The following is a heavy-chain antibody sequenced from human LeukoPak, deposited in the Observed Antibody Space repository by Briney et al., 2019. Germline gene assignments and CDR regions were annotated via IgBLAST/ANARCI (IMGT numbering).Heavy chain of an antibody. D-gene: IGHD3-22*01. CDR3: AREFYDSSGYYYYYYYMDV. V-gene: IGHV3-20*04. Sequence: GGSLRLSCAASGFTFDDYGMSWVRQAPGKGLEWVSGINWNGGSTGYADSVKGRFTISRGNAKNSLYLQMNSLRAEDTALYYCAREFYDSSGYYYYYYYMDVWGKGTTVTVSS. J-gene: IGHJ6*03. CDR1: GFTFDDYG. CDR2: INWNGGST.